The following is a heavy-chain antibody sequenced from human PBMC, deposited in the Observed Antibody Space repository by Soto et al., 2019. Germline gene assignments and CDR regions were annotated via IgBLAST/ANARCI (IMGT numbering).Heavy chain of an antibody. J-gene: IGHJ6*02. D-gene: IGHD5-18*01. V-gene: IGHV1-69*13. CDR1: GGTFSSYA. Sequence: SVKVSCKASGGTFSSYAISWVRQAPGQGLEWMGGIIPIFGTANYAQKFQGRVTITADESTSTAYMELSSLRSEDTAVYYCARVPYTAMALYYYYGMDVWGQGTTVTVSS. CDR3: ARVPYTAMALYYYYGMDV. CDR2: IIPIFGTA.